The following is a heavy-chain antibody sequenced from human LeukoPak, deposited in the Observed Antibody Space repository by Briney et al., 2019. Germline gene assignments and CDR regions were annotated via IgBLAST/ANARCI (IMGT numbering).Heavy chain of an antibody. CDR2: INHSGST. D-gene: IGHD3-22*01. J-gene: IGHJ4*02. CDR3: ARRRHLPTYYYDSSGYSSFDY. Sequence: GSLRLSCAASGFTFSSYWMSWVRQPPGKGLEWIGEINHSGSTNYNPSLKSRVTISVDTSKNQFSLKLSSVTAADAAVYYCARRRHLPTYYYDSSGYSSFDYWGQGTLVTVSS. V-gene: IGHV4-34*01. CDR1: GFTFSSYW.